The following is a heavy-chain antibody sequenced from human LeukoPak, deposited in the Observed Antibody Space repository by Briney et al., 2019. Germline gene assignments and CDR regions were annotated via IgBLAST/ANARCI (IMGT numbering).Heavy chain of an antibody. Sequence: GGSLRLSCAASGFTFSNYNMNWVRQAPGKGLEWVSYISSSSSTIYYADSVKGRFTISRDNSKNTLYLQMNSLRAEDTAVYYCAKAPYGSGSYHYYYYYYMDVWGKGTTVTISS. CDR1: GFTFSNYN. V-gene: IGHV3-48*01. J-gene: IGHJ6*03. D-gene: IGHD3-10*01. CDR2: ISSSSSTI. CDR3: AKAPYGSGSYHYYYYYYMDV.